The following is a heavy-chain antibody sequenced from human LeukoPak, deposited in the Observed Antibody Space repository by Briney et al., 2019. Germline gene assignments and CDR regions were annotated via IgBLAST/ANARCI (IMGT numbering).Heavy chain of an antibody. V-gene: IGHV3-23*01. D-gene: IGHD6-13*01. Sequence: GGSLRLSCAVSGFTFSTYAMTWVRQAPGKGLEWVSTISGGGGSTYYADSVKGRFTISRDNSKNTLYLEMNSLRAEDTAVYYCAKGDRSWYPGGLVDYWGQGTLVTVSS. J-gene: IGHJ4*02. CDR1: GFTFSTYA. CDR2: ISGGGGST. CDR3: AKGDRSWYPGGLVDY.